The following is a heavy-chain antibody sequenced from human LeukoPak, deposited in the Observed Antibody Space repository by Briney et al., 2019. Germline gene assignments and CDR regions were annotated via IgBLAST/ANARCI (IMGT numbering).Heavy chain of an antibody. D-gene: IGHD6-13*01. CDR1: GYTFTDYY. CDR3: ASTRIAAAGIMDV. V-gene: IGHV1-2*02. J-gene: IGHJ6*02. CDR2: INPNSGGT. Sequence: ASVKVSCKASGYTFTDYYIHWVRQAPGQGLEWMGWINPNSGGTNYAQKFQGRVTMTRDTSISTAYMELSRLRSDDTAVYYCASTRIAAAGIMDVWGQGTTVTVSS.